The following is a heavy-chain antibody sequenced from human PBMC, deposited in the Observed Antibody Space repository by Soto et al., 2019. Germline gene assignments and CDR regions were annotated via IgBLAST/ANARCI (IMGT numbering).Heavy chain of an antibody. Sequence: SETLSLTCSVSGASVTSGDYYWNWIRQTPGTGLEWLGYMHDSGTTSYNPSLKSRVTISRDTSKNQFSLKLTSVSAADTAVYFCARGGLYDLWSGLFDWGPGIRVTVSS. CDR1: GASVTSGDYY. D-gene: IGHD3-3*01. J-gene: IGHJ4*02. CDR2: MHDSGTT. V-gene: IGHV4-30-4*01. CDR3: ARGGLYDLWSGLFD.